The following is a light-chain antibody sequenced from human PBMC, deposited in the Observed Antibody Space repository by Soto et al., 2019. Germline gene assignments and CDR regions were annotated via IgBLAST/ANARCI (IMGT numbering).Light chain of an antibody. V-gene: IGLV2-14*03. CDR2: DVS. CDR3: SSYRSGSTRVV. J-gene: IGLJ2*01. CDR1: SSDVGGYNF. Sequence: QSVLTQPASVSGSPGQSITISCTGTSSDVGGYNFVSWYQQHPGKVPKVMIYDVSNRPSGVSNRFSGSKSGNTASLTISGLQVEDEADYYCSSYRSGSTRVVFGGGTKVTVL.